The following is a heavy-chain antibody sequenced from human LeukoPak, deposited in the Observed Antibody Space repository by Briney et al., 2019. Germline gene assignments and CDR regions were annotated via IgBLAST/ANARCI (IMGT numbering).Heavy chain of an antibody. CDR2: IWYDGRRI. CDR3: ARMTAADGQAYFDY. Sequence: GGSLRLSCVASGFSFSSYVINWVRQAPGKGLEWVAVIWYDGRRIHYADSVKGRFTISRDNSKSTLYLEMNSLRAEDTAVYYCARMTAADGQAYFDYWGQGTFVTVSS. J-gene: IGHJ4*01. D-gene: IGHD6-13*01. V-gene: IGHV3-33*01. CDR1: GFSFSSYV.